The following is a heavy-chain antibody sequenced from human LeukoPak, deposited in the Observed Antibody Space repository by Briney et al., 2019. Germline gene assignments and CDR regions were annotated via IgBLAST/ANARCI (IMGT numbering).Heavy chain of an antibody. Sequence: PGGSLRLSCAASGFTFSSYGMHWVRQAPGKGLGWVSAISGSGGSTYYADSVKGRFTISRDNSKNTLYLQMNSLRAEDTAVYYCAKTAMIVVVPREGMDVWGQGTTVTVSS. V-gene: IGHV3-23*01. CDR3: AKTAMIVVVPREGMDV. CDR2: ISGSGGST. D-gene: IGHD3-22*01. CDR1: GFTFSSYG. J-gene: IGHJ6*02.